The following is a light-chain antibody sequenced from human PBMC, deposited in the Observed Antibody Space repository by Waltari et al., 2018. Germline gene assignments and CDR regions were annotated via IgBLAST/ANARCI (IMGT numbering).Light chain of an antibody. CDR1: SSDVGGYNY. CDR2: EVS. Sequence: QSALTQPPSASGSPGQSVTISCTGTSSDVGGYNYVSCYQQHPGKAPKLMISEVSKRPSGVPDRFSGSKSGNTASLTVSGLQAEDEADYYCSSYAGSNNLVFGGGTKLTVL. J-gene: IGLJ2*01. CDR3: SSYAGSNNLV. V-gene: IGLV2-8*01.